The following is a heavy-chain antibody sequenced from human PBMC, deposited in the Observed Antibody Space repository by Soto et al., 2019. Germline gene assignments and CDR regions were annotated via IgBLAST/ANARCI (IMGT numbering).Heavy chain of an antibody. CDR3: TRDGDGRMTTNPYYYYGMDV. D-gene: IGHD2-21*02. V-gene: IGHV4-59*01. J-gene: IGHJ6*02. CDR1: GGSISGYY. CDR2: VYYSGGA. Sequence: SETLSLTCTVSGGSISGYYWSWIRQPPGKGLEWIGNVYYSGGAKYNPSAKRRVSISVDTSKNQFSLNLSSVTAADTAVYYCTRDGDGRMTTNPYYYYGMDVWGPGITVTVSS.